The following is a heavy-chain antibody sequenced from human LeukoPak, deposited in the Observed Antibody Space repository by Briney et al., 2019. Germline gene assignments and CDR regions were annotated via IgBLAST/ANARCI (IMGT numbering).Heavy chain of an antibody. D-gene: IGHD3-22*01. V-gene: IGHV3-23*01. CDR1: GFTFSSYA. CDR3: AKSHYYDSSGYYRWDYFDY. CDR2: ISGSGGST. Sequence: GGSLRLSCAAPGFTFSSYAMSWVRQAPGKGLEWVSAISGSGGSTYYADSVKGRFTISRDNSKNTLYLQMNSLRAEDTAVYYCAKSHYYDSSGYYRWDYFDYWGQGTLVTVSS. J-gene: IGHJ4*02.